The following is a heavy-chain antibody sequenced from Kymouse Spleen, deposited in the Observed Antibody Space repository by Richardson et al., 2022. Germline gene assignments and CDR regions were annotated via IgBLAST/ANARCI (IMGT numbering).Heavy chain of an antibody. D-gene: IGHD4-11,IGHD4-11*01. V-gene: IGHV4-34*01. CDR2: INHSGST. Sequence: QVQLQQWGAGLLKPSETLSLTCAVYGGSFSGYYWSWIRQPPGKGLEWIGEINHSGSTNYNPSLKSRVTISVDTSKNQFSLKLSSVTAADTAVYYCARACMTTVTSPFDYWGQGTLVTVSS. CDR3: ARACMTTVTSPFDY. CDR1: GGSFSGYY. J-gene: IGHJ4*02.